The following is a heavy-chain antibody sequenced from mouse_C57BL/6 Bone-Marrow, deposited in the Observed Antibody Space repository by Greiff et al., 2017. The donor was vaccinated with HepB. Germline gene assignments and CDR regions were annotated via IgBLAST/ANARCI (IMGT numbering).Heavy chain of an antibody. Sequence: QVQLQQPGAELVKPGASVKLSCKASGYTFTSYWMQWVKQRPGQGLEWIGEIDPSDSYTNYNQKFKGKATLTVDTSSSTAYMQLSSLTSEDAAVYYCARQGTTLFDYWGQGTTRTVSS. CDR2: IDPSDSYT. CDR3: ARQGTTLFDY. D-gene: IGHD1-1*01. CDR1: GYTFTSYW. J-gene: IGHJ2*01. V-gene: IGHV1-50*01.